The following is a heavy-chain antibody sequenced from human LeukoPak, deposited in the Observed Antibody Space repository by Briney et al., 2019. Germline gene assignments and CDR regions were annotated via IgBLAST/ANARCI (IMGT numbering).Heavy chain of an antibody. CDR1: GFTFSSYG. D-gene: IGHD6-6*01. Sequence: PGRSLRLSCAASGFTFSSYGMHWVRQAPGKGLEWVAVIWYDGSNKYYADSVKGRFTISRDNSKNTLYLQMNSLRAEDTAVYYCAKTGYSSSSGPFDYYYYYMDVWGKGTTDTVSS. J-gene: IGHJ6*03. CDR3: AKTGYSSSSGPFDYYYYYMDV. CDR2: IWYDGSNK. V-gene: IGHV3-33*06.